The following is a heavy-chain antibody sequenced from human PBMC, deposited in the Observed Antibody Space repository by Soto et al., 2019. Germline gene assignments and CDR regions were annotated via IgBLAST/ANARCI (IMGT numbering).Heavy chain of an antibody. Sequence: SETLSLTCTVSGGSISSGDYYWSWIRQPPGKGLEWIGYIYYSGSTNYNPSLKSRVTISVDTSKNQFSLKLSSVTAADTAVYYCASGARAAGTEVVWPINYWGQGTLVTVSS. CDR3: ASGARAAGTEVVWPINY. D-gene: IGHD6-13*01. CDR1: GGSISSGDYY. V-gene: IGHV4-61*08. CDR2: IYYSGST. J-gene: IGHJ4*02.